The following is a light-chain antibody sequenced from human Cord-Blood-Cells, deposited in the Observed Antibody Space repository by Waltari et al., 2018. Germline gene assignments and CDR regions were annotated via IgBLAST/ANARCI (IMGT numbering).Light chain of an antibody. J-gene: IGLJ1*01. CDR1: SSDVGGYNY. Sequence: QSALTQPPSASGSPGQSVTISCTGPSSDVGGYNYVSWYQQHPGKAPKLMIYEVSKRPSGVPDRFSGSKSGNTASLTVSGLQAEDEADYYCSSYAGSNKRVFGTGTKVTVL. CDR2: EVS. V-gene: IGLV2-8*01. CDR3: SSYAGSNKRV.